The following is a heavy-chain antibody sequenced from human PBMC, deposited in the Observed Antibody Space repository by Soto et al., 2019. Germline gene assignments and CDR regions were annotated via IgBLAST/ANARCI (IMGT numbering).Heavy chain of an antibody. Sequence: SETLALTCAVSGGCISSGGYSMSWIRQPPGKGLEWIGYIYHSGSTYYDPSLKSRVTISVDGAKNRFSLKLSSVTAADTAVYYCARNVVVPAAAYYFDYWGQGTLVTVSS. D-gene: IGHD2-2*01. CDR1: GGCISSGGYS. CDR3: ARNVVVPAAAYYFDY. V-gene: IGHV4-30-2*01. J-gene: IGHJ4*02. CDR2: IYHSGST.